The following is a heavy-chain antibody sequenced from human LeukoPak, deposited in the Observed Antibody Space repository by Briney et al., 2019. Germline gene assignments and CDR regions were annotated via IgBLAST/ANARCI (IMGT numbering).Heavy chain of an antibody. J-gene: IGHJ5*02. Sequence: SETLSLTCTVSGGSIRSTSYYWGWIRQPPGKGLEWIGSIYYSGTTYYNPSLKSRVTISVDTSKNQFSLKLSSVTAADTAVYYCARVGNPLVTVFAWFDPWGQGTLVTVSS. CDR3: ARVGNPLVTVFAWFDP. CDR1: GGSIRSTSYY. V-gene: IGHV4-39*07. D-gene: IGHD3-3*01. CDR2: IYYSGTT.